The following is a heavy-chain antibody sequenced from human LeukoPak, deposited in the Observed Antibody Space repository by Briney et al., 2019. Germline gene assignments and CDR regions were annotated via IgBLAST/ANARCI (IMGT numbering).Heavy chain of an antibody. Sequence: GGSLRLSCAASGFTFSSYGMHWVRQAPGKGLEWVALISYDATNKYYADSVKGRFTISRDNSKNTLYLQMNGLRAEDTAVYYCARDFDFWGQGILVTVSS. J-gene: IGHJ4*02. CDR2: ISYDATNK. V-gene: IGHV3-30*03. CDR3: ARDFDF. CDR1: GFTFSSYG.